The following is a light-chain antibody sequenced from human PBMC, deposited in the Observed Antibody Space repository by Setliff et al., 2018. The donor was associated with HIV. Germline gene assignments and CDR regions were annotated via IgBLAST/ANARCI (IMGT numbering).Light chain of an antibody. CDR1: SSDVGTYNY. CDR2: EVN. V-gene: IGLV2-8*01. CDR3: CSYAGTYTYI. Sequence: QSALTQPPSASGSPGQSVTISCTGTSSDVGTYNYVSWYQQHPGKAPKLMIYEVNKRPSGVPDRFSGSKSGNTASLTVSGLQAEDEADYYCCSYAGTYTYIFGTGTKVTV. J-gene: IGLJ1*01.